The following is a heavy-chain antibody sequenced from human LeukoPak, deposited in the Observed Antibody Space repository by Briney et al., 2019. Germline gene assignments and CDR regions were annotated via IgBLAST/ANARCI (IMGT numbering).Heavy chain of an antibody. Sequence: GASVKVSCKASGYTFTSYYMHWVRQAPGQGLEWMGIINPSGGSTSYAQKFQGRVTMTRDTSTSTVYMELSSLRSEDTAVYYCATASYYDFWGGLTRGTYYYYGMDVWGQGTTVTVSS. J-gene: IGHJ6*02. V-gene: IGHV1-46*01. D-gene: IGHD3-3*01. CDR1: GYTFTSYY. CDR3: ATASYYDFWGGLTRGTYYYYGMDV. CDR2: INPSGGST.